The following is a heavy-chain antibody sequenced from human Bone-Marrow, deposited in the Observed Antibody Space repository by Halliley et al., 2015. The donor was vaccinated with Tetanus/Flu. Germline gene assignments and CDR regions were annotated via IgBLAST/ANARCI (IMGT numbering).Heavy chain of an antibody. CDR2: IYYSGST. CDR1: GGSISSSSYY. Sequence: LRLSCTVSGGSISSSSYYWGWIRQPPGKGLEWIGSIYYSGSTYYNPSLKSRVTISVDTSKNQFSLKLSSVTAADTAVYYCARVYVVRGVISGDYWGQGTLVPVSS. D-gene: IGHD3-10*01. V-gene: IGHV4-39*01. J-gene: IGHJ4*02. CDR3: ARVYVVRGVISGDY.